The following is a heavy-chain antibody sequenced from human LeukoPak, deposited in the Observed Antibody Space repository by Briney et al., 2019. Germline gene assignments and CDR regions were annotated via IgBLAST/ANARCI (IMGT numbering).Heavy chain of an antibody. Sequence: ASVKVSCKVSGYSLTESSMYWVRQAPGKGLEWMGGFDPEDGETIYAQKFQGRVTMTEDTSTDTAYMELGSLRSEDTAVYYCAADWVLMLFGELSGALDIWGQGTMVTVSS. V-gene: IGHV1-24*01. J-gene: IGHJ3*02. CDR3: AADWVLMLFGELSGALDI. CDR2: FDPEDGET. CDR1: GYSLTESS. D-gene: IGHD3-10*01.